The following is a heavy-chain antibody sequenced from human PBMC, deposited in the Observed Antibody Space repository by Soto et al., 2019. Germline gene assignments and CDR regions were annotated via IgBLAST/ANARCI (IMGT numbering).Heavy chain of an antibody. Sequence: ESGGGVVQPGRSLRLSCAASGFTFSSYAMHWVRQAPGKGLEWVAVISYDGSNKYYADSVKGRFTISRDNSKNTLYLQMNSLRAEDTAVYYCARGVVTAIPHFDYWGQGTLVTVSS. V-gene: IGHV3-30-3*01. CDR2: ISYDGSNK. CDR1: GFTFSSYA. CDR3: ARGVVTAIPHFDY. J-gene: IGHJ4*02. D-gene: IGHD2-21*02.